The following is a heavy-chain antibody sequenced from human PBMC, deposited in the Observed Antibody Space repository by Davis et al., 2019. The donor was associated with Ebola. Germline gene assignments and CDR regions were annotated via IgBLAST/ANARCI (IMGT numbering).Heavy chain of an antibody. Sequence: SVKVSCKASGGTFSSYAISWVRQAPGQGLEWMGGIIPIFGTANYAQKFQGRVTMTRDTSTRTVYMELSSLRSEDTAVYYCARGGIAVADSYGMDVWGQGTTVTVSS. CDR1: GGTFSSYA. CDR2: IIPIFGTA. D-gene: IGHD6-19*01. V-gene: IGHV1-69*06. CDR3: ARGGIAVADSYGMDV. J-gene: IGHJ6*02.